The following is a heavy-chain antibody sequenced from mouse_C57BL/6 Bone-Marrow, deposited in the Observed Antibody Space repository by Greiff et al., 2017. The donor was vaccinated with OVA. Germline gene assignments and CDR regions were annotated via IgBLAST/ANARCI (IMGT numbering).Heavy chain of an antibody. D-gene: IGHD2-3*01. V-gene: IGHV14-4*01. CDR1: GFNIKDDY. J-gene: IGHJ2*01. Sequence: VQLQQSGAELVRPGASVKLSCTASGFNIKDDYMHWVKQRPEQGLEWIGWIDPENGDTEYASKFQGKATITADTSSNTAYLQPSSLTSEDTAVYYCTTCDGFFDDWGQGTTLTVSS. CDR3: TTCDGFFDD. CDR2: IDPENGDT.